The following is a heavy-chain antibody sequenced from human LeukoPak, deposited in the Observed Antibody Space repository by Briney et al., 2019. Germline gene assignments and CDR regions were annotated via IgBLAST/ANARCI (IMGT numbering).Heavy chain of an antibody. Sequence: SSETLSLTCTVSGGSISSYYWNWIRQPPGKGLERIGYVYYSGSTNYNPSLKSRVTISVDTSKNQFSLKLSSVTAADTAVYYCARWAPGITGNPFDYWGQGTLVTVSS. CDR3: ARWAPGITGNPFDY. V-gene: IGHV4-59*01. CDR2: VYYSGST. CDR1: GGSISSYY. D-gene: IGHD1-20*01. J-gene: IGHJ4*02.